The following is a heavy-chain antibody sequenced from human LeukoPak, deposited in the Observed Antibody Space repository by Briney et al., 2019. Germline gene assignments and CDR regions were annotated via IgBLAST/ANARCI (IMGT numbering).Heavy chain of an antibody. CDR3: ARDRIDFGELFSYYFDY. J-gene: IGHJ4*02. Sequence: ASVKVSCKASGYTFTGYYMHWVRQAPGQGLEWMGWINPNSGGTNYAQKFQGRVTMTRDTSISTAYMELSRLRSDDTAVYYCARDRIDFGELFSYYFDYWGQGTLVTVSS. CDR2: INPNSGGT. V-gene: IGHV1-2*02. D-gene: IGHD3-10*01. CDR1: GYTFTGYY.